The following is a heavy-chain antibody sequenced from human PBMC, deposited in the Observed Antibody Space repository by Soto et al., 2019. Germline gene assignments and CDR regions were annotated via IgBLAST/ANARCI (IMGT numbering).Heavy chain of an antibody. D-gene: IGHD6-19*01. J-gene: IGHJ4*02. CDR1: GGTFSSYA. Sequence: SVKVSCKASGGTFSSYAISWVRQAPGQGLEWMGGIIPIFGTANYAQKFQGRVTITADKSTSTAYMELSSLRSEDTAVYYCARVRSGGSGWYWHFDYWGQGTLVTVSS. CDR3: ARVRSGGSGWYWHFDY. V-gene: IGHV1-69*06. CDR2: IIPIFGTA.